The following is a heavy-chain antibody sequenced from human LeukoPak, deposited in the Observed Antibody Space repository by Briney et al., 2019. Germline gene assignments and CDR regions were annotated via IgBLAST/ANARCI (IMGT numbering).Heavy chain of an antibody. D-gene: IGHD6-6*01. CDR3: ARSRLAYYYYMDV. J-gene: IGHJ6*03. CDR1: GGTLISYA. Sequence: GASVKVSCKASGGTLISYAISWVRQAPGQGLEWMGGIIPIFGPANYAQKFQGRVTITTDESTSTAYLELSSLRSEDTAVYYCARSRLAYYYYMDVWGEGTTVTVSS. V-gene: IGHV1-69*05. CDR2: IIPIFGPA.